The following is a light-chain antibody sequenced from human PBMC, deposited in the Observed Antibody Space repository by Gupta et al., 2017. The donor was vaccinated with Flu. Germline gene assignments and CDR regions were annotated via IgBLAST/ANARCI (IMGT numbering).Light chain of an antibody. V-gene: IGKV1-39*01. CDR3: QQGNNTPLT. J-gene: IGKJ4*01. CDR1: QRIGTY. CDR2: AAS. Sequence: DTQMTQSPSSLSAYAGDRVTITCRASQRIGTYVNWYQQKVGKAPNLLIYAASSMQSGVPSRFSGSGSGTDFTLTISSLQPEDSATYYCQQGNNTPLTFGGGTKVEIK.